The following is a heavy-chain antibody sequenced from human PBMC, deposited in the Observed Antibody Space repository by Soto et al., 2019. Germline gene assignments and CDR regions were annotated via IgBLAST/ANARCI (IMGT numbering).Heavy chain of an antibody. D-gene: IGHD2-2*01. Sequence: QVQLQQWGAGLLKPSETLSLTCAVYGGSFSGYYWSWIRQPPGKGLEWIGEINHSGSTNYNPSLKSRGTISVDTSKKQFSLKLSSVTAADTAVYYCARRWGYCSSTSCLPPPRHGRRAFDIWGQGTMVTVSS. CDR1: GGSFSGYY. J-gene: IGHJ3*02. V-gene: IGHV4-34*01. CDR3: ARRWGYCSSTSCLPPPRHGRRAFDI. CDR2: INHSGST.